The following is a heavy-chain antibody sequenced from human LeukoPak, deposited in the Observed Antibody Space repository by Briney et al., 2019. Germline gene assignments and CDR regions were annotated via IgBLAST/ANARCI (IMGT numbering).Heavy chain of an antibody. Sequence: ASVMVSCKASGYTCTSYAMHWVRQAPGLRLDWMGWINAGNGNTKYSQKFQGRVTITRDTSASTAYMELSSLRSEDTAVYYCARDKVVDPYGMDVWGQGTTVTVSS. J-gene: IGHJ6*02. CDR2: INAGNGNT. CDR3: ARDKVVDPYGMDV. V-gene: IGHV1-3*01. D-gene: IGHD3-22*01. CDR1: GYTCTSYA.